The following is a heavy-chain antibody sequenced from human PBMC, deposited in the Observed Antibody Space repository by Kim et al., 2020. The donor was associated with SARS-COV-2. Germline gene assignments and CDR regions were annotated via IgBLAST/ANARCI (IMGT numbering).Heavy chain of an antibody. Sequence: SVKVSCKASGGTFSSYAISWVRQAPGQGLEWMGGIIPIFGTANYAQKFQGRVTITADESTSTAYMELSSLRSEDTAVYYCAREGLGGDCSSTSCYSPHDAFDIWGQGTMVTVSS. CDR2: IIPIFGTA. CDR3: AREGLGGDCSSTSCYSPHDAFDI. CDR1: GGTFSSYA. D-gene: IGHD2-2*01. J-gene: IGHJ3*02. V-gene: IGHV1-69*13.